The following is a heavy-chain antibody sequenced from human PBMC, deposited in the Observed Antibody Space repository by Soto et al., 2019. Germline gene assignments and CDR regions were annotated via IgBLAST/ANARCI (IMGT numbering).Heavy chain of an antibody. D-gene: IGHD2-21*02. J-gene: IGHJ4*02. CDR2: FDPEDGET. CDR1: GYTLTELS. V-gene: IGHV1-24*01. CDR3: ATPLYCGGDCYLESFDY. Sequence: ASVKVSFKVSGYTLTELSMHWVRQAPGKGLEWMGGFDPEDGETIYAQKFQGRVTMTEDTSTDTAYMELSSLRSEDTAVYYCATPLYCGGDCYLESFDYWGQGTLVTVSS.